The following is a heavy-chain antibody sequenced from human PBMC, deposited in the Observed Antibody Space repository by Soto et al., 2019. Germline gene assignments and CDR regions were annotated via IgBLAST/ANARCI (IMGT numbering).Heavy chain of an antibody. CDR1: GFTFSSYG. J-gene: IGHJ4*02. CDR3: ARAEQWRSNLDY. Sequence: QVQLVESGGGVVQPGRSLRLSCAASGFTFSSYGMHWVRQAPGKGLEWVAVIWYDGSNKYYADSVKGRFTISRDNSKNTLYLQMDSLRAEDTAVYYCARAEQWRSNLDYWGQGTLVTVSS. D-gene: IGHD6-19*01. CDR2: IWYDGSNK. V-gene: IGHV3-33*01.